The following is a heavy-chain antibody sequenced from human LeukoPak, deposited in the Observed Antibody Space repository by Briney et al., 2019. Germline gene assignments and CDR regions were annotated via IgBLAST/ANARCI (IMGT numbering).Heavy chain of an antibody. V-gene: IGHV4-34*01. Sequence: SETLSLTCAVYGGSFSGYYWSWIRQPPGKGLEWIGEINHSGSTNYNPSLKSRVTISVDTSKNQFSLKLSSVTAADTAVYYCARYPVTYYSYYYMDVWGKGTTVTVSS. CDR1: GGSFSGYY. D-gene: IGHD2-21*02. CDR2: INHSGST. J-gene: IGHJ6*03. CDR3: ARYPVTYYSYYYMDV.